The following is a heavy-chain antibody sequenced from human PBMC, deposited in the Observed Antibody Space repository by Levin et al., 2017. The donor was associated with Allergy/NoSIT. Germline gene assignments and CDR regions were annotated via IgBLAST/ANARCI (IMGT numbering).Heavy chain of an antibody. D-gene: IGHD1-26*01. V-gene: IGHV4-39*01. Sequence: PSETLSLICIVSGDSISSSNYYWGWVRQPPGKGLEWIGNIHYSGTTYCNPSLESRVTISVDTSKNQFSLKLNSVTVADTAVYYCSRQWLGGSYYWFDPWGQGTLVTVSS. J-gene: IGHJ5*02. CDR1: GDSISSSNYY. CDR3: SRQWLGGSYYWFDP. CDR2: IHYSGTT.